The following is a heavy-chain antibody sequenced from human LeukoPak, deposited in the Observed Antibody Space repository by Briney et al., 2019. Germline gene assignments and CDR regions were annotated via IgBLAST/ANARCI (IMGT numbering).Heavy chain of an antibody. CDR2: IWFDGSNQ. V-gene: IGHV3-33*01. Sequence: PGRSLRLSCAASGFTFSTYGMHWVRQAPGKGLEWVAVIWFDGSNQYYVDSVRGRFSISRDNSKNTLYLQMNTLRAEDTGVYYCARDRGSGDSFDPWGQGAMVTVSS. D-gene: IGHD6-19*01. CDR3: ARDRGSGDSFDP. J-gene: IGHJ3*01. CDR1: GFTFSTYG.